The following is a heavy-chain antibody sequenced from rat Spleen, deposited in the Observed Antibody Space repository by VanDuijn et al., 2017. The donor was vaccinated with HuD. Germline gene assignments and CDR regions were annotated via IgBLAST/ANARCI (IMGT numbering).Heavy chain of an antibody. Sequence: EVQLVETGGGLVQPGKSLKLSCVASGFTFSRYWMYWVRQAPGKGLEWVSSVSSDGVNTYYPDSVKGRFTISSDNAKNIVYLQMNSLKCEDTATYYCAVAGYGYWGQGVMVTVSS. CDR3: AVAGYGY. CDR1: GFTFSRYW. CDR2: VSSDGVNT. D-gene: IGHD1-7*01. J-gene: IGHJ2*01. V-gene: IGHV5-58*01.